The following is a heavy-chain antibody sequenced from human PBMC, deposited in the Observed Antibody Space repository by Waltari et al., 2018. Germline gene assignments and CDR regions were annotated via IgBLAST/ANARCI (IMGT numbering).Heavy chain of an antibody. Sequence: QLVQSGAEVKKPGSSVKVSCKASGGTFSNFAISGVRQAPGQGLEWMGKIIPMLCKTDSAQKFQGRVTITADEHGSTSTAYMELSRLTSEDTAIYYCTRDLPSGYDSYWFDPWGQGTLVTVSS. CDR1: GGTFSNFA. D-gene: IGHD5-12*01. CDR3: TRDLPSGYDSYWFDP. V-gene: IGHV1-69*18. CDR2: IIPMLCKT. J-gene: IGHJ5*02.